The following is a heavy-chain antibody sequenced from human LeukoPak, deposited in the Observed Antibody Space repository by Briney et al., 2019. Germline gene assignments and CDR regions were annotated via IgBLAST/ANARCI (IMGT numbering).Heavy chain of an antibody. Sequence: TSETLSLTCTVSGGSISSYYWSWIRQPPGKGLEWIGYIYYSGSTNYNPSLKGRVTISVDTSKNQFSLKLSSVTAADTAVYYCARWLGGDYYGSGGYYTRRYWFDPWGQGTLVTVSS. V-gene: IGHV4-59*01. D-gene: IGHD3-10*01. CDR3: ARWLGGDYYGSGGYYTRRYWFDP. J-gene: IGHJ5*02. CDR1: GGSISSYY. CDR2: IYYSGST.